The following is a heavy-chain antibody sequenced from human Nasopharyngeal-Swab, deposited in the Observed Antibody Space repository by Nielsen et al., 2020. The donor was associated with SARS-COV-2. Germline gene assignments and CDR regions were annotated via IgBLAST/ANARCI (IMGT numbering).Heavy chain of an antibody. V-gene: IGHV3-15*01. D-gene: IGHD6-13*01. CDR1: GFTFSNAW. Sequence: GESLQISCAASGFTFSNAWMSWVRQAPGKGLEWVGRIKSKTDGGTTDYAAPVKGRFTISRDDSKNTLYLQMNSLKTEDTAVYYCTTDLAAAGDYYYYYYMDVWGKGTTVTVSS. CDR2: IKSKTDGGTT. CDR3: TTDLAAAGDYYYYYYMDV. J-gene: IGHJ6*03.